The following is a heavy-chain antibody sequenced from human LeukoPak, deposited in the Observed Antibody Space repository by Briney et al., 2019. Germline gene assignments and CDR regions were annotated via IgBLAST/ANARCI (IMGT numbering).Heavy chain of an antibody. D-gene: IGHD3-3*01. CDR1: GFTFSSYE. Sequence: GGSLRLACAASGFTFSSYEMNWVRQAPGKGLEWVSYICSSGSTIYYADSVKGRFTISRDNAKNSLYLQMNSLRAEDTAVYYCARSSTIFGVVGDYWGQGTLVTVSS. CDR3: ARSSTIFGVVGDY. J-gene: IGHJ4*02. V-gene: IGHV3-48*03. CDR2: ICSSGSTI.